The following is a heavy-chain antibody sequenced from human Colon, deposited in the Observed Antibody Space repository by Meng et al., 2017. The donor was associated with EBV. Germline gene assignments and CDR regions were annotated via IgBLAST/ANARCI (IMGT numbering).Heavy chain of an antibody. V-gene: IGHV4-4*02. Sequence: QVQVQESGPGLVKPSETLSLTCVVSGASISSGNWWNWVRQPPGKGLEWIGDIYHSGSTNYNPSLKSRVTISVDTSKNQFSLKLSSVTAADTAIYYCARRLAALDYWGQGTLVTVSS. CDR1: GASISSGNW. CDR3: ARRLAALDY. CDR2: IYHSGST. D-gene: IGHD6-19*01. J-gene: IGHJ4*02.